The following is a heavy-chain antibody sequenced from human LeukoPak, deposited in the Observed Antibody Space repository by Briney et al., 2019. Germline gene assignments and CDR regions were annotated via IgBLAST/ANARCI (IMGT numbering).Heavy chain of an antibody. CDR1: GGTFSSYT. CDR2: IIPILGIA. V-gene: IGHV1-69*02. J-gene: IGHJ3*02. D-gene: IGHD6-13*01. CDR3: ARGSPWRIAAAGTGAFDI. Sequence: GASVKVSCKASGGTFSSYTISWVRQAPGQGLEWMGRIIPILGIANYAQKFQGRVTITADKSTSTAYMELSSLRSEDTAVYYCARGSPWRIAAAGTGAFDIWGQGTMVTVSS.